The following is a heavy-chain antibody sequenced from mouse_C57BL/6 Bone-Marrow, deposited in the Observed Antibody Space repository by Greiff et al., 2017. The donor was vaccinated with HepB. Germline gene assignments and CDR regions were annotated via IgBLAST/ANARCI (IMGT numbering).Heavy chain of an antibody. D-gene: IGHD2-4*01. CDR2: ISDGGSYT. J-gene: IGHJ1*03. Sequence: EVKLVESGGGLVKPGGSLKLSCAASGFTFSSYAMSWVRQTPEKRLEWVATISDGGSYTYYPDNVKGRFTISRDNAKNNLYLQMSHLKSEDTAMYYCAIDGDYDYACYCYFYVWGTGTTVTVSS. CDR3: AIDGDYDYACYCYFYV. V-gene: IGHV5-4*01. CDR1: GFTFSSYA.